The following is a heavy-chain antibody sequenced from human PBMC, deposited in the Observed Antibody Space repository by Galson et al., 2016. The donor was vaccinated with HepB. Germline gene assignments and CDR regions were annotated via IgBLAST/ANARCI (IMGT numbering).Heavy chain of an antibody. Sequence: SLRLSCAASGFDFSSHSMNWVRQAPGKGLEWVSGISGSGSGTYYTDSVKGRFTISRDNSKNTLYLQMNSLRAEDTAFYYCAKEKGTGYSPFDYWGQGTLVTVSS. CDR1: GFDFSSHS. D-gene: IGHD2-8*02. V-gene: IGHV3-23*01. CDR2: ISGSGSGT. CDR3: AKEKGTGYSPFDY. J-gene: IGHJ4*02.